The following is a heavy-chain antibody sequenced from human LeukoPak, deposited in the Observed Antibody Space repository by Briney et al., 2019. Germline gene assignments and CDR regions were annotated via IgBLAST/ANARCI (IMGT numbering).Heavy chain of an antibody. V-gene: IGHV4-34*01. CDR2: INHSGST. CDR1: GGSFSGYY. CDR3: ARGRRRYNWNKSFDY. Sequence: SETLSLTCAVYGGSFSGYYWSWIRQPPGKGLEWIGEINHSGSTNYNPSLKSRVTISVDTSKNQFSLKLSSVTAADTAVYYCARGRRRYNWNKSFDYWGQGTLVTVSS. D-gene: IGHD1-1*01. J-gene: IGHJ4*02.